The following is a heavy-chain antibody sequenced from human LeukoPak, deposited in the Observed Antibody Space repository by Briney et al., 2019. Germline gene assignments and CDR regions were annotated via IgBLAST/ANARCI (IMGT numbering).Heavy chain of an antibody. CDR2: INPKTGVT. D-gene: IGHD2-8*01. J-gene: IGHJ6*02. CDR1: GYTFTDYY. CDR3: ARSRTYPTGMDV. Sequence: ASVKVSCKASGYTFTDYYLHWVRQAPGHGLEWMGWINPKTGVTNYAQKFQGRVTMTRDTSISTAYMELSRLRSDDTAVYYCARSRTYPTGMDVWGQGTTVTVSS. V-gene: IGHV1-2*02.